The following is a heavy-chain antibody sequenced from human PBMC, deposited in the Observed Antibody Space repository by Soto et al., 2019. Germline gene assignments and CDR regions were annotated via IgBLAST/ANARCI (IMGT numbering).Heavy chain of an antibody. CDR1: GDSVSTNSAT. Sequence: QVQLQQSGPGLVKPSQTLSLTCAISGDSVSTNSATWDWIRQSPSRGLEWLGRTYYRSKWYNDYAVSGEGRXTXNSXTSNNQVSLQLNSVTPDDTAVYYCARLIGNSWLDSWGQGTLVTVSS. CDR3: ARLIGNSWLDS. D-gene: IGHD2-8*01. V-gene: IGHV6-1*01. CDR2: TYYRSKWYN. J-gene: IGHJ5*01.